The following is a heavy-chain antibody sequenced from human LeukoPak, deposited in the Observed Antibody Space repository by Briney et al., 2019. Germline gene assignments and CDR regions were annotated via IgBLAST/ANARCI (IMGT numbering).Heavy chain of an antibody. Sequence: ASVKVSCKASGYTFTSYAMHWVRQAPGQRLEWMGWINAGNGNTKYSQKFQGRVTITRDTSASTAYMELSSLRSEDTAVYYCARAGETIEYSSSSPGYNWFDPWGQGTLVTVSS. V-gene: IGHV1-3*01. CDR2: INAGNGNT. CDR1: GYTFTSYA. J-gene: IGHJ5*02. CDR3: ARAGETIEYSSSSPGYNWFDP. D-gene: IGHD6-6*01.